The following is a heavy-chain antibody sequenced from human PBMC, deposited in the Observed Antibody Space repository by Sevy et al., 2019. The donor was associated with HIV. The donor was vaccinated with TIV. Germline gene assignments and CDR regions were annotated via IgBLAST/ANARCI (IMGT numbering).Heavy chain of an antibody. D-gene: IGHD2-15*01. CDR2: ISYDGSNK. V-gene: IGHV3-30*18. Sequence: GGSLRLSCAASGFTFSSYGMHWVRQAPGKGLEWVAVISYDGSNKNYADSVKGRFTISRENSKNTLYLQMNSLRAEETAVYYCAKDGGYCSGGSCYYFDYWGQGTLVTVSS. CDR3: AKDGGYCSGGSCYYFDY. J-gene: IGHJ4*02. CDR1: GFTFSSYG.